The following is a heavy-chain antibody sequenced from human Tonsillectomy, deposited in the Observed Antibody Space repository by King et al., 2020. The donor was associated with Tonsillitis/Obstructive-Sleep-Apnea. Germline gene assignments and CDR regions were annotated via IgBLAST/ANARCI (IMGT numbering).Heavy chain of an antibody. V-gene: IGHV4-39*01. CDR1: GGSISSSSFY. J-gene: IGHJ5*02. Sequence: QLQESGPGVVKPSETLSLNCTVSGGSISSSSFYWCWIRQPPGKGLEWIGSIYYTGSTYYNPSLKSRFTMSVDTSKNQFSLKLSSVTAADTAIYYCARGRSWFYNWFDPWGQGTLVTVSS. CDR3: ARGRSWFYNWFDP. D-gene: IGHD6-13*01. CDR2: IYYTGST.